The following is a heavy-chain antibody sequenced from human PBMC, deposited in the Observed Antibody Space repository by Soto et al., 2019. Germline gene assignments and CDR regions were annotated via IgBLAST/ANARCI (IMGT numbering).Heavy chain of an antibody. Sequence: QVQLQESGPGLVKPSQTLSLTCTVSGGSIISGGYYWSWIRQRPGKGLEGIGYIYYSGSTYYNPSLKSRVTLSVDTSKNQFSLKLSSVTAADTAVYYCARDPSGGATTAVFDYWGQGTLVTVSS. D-gene: IGHD1-26*01. V-gene: IGHV4-31*03. CDR2: IYYSGST. CDR3: ARDPSGGATTAVFDY. J-gene: IGHJ4*02. CDR1: GGSIISGGYY.